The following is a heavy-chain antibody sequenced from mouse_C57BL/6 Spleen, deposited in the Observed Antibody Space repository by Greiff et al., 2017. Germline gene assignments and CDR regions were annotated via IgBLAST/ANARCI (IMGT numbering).Heavy chain of an antibody. D-gene: IGHD1-1*01. CDR3: ARGIYYYGSSYDDVDY. J-gene: IGHJ2*01. Sequence: VQLQQSGPELVKPGASVKMSCKASGYTFTDYNMHWVKQSHGKSLEWIGYINPNNGGTSYNQKFKGKATLTVNKSSSTAYMELRSLTSEDSAVYYCARGIYYYGSSYDDVDYWGQGTTLTVSS. CDR1: GYTFTDYN. CDR2: INPNNGGT. V-gene: IGHV1-22*01.